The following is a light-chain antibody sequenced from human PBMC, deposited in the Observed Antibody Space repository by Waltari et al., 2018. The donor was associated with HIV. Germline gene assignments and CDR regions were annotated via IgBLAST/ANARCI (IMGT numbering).Light chain of an antibody. CDR1: SSDFGDYNY. Sequence: QSALTQPPSASRSPGQSVTISCTGTSSDFGDYNYVSWYQQHPGKAPKVMIYEVTKRPSGVPDRFSGSKSGNTASLTVSGLQAEDEADYYCYSYAGSKGVFGTGTKVTVL. V-gene: IGLV2-8*02. J-gene: IGLJ1*01. CDR2: EVT. CDR3: YSYAGSKGV.